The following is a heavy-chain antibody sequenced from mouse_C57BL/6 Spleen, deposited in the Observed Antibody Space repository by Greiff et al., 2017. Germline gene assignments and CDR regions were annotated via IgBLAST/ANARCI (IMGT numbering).Heavy chain of an antibody. J-gene: IGHJ4*01. CDR1: GYTFTSYW. D-gene: IGHD1-1*02. CDR2: IYPGNSDT. Sequence: VQLQQSGTVLARPGASVKMSCKTSGYTFTSYWMHWVKQRPGQGLEWIGAIYPGNSDTSYNQKFKGKAKLTAVTSASTAYMELSSLTNEDSAVYYCTRSTTMRYAMDYWGQGTSVTVSS. V-gene: IGHV1-5*01. CDR3: TRSTTMRYAMDY.